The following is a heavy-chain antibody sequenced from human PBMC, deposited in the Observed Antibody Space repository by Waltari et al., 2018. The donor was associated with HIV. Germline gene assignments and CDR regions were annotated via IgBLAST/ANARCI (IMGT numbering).Heavy chain of an antibody. CDR2: SSGGGANT. CDR3: VRQGFSSSWDYFDF. D-gene: IGHD6-6*01. CDR1: GFTFKPDS. J-gene: IGHJ4*02. V-gene: IGHV3-23*01. Sequence: EVQLLVSGGGLVEPGGSLRLSCTGTGFTFKPDSMTWVRQVPGKGLEWVSTSSGGGANTYPAQSVKGRSTLSRDNSNNTLHLQVDSLTAEDTAVYYCVRQGFSSSWDYFDFWGQGALVTVSS.